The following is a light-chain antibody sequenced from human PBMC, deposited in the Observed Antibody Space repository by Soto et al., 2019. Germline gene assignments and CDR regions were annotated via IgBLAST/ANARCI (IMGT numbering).Light chain of an antibody. CDR2: DVS. J-gene: IGLJ1*01. Sequence: LAQPASVSGSPGQSITISCTGTSSDVGGYNYVSWYQQHPGKAPKLMIYDVSNRPSGVSNRFSGSKSGNTASLTISGLQAEDEADYYCSSYTSSSTRVFGTGTKVTVL. CDR1: SSDVGGYNY. V-gene: IGLV2-14*01. CDR3: SSYTSSSTRV.